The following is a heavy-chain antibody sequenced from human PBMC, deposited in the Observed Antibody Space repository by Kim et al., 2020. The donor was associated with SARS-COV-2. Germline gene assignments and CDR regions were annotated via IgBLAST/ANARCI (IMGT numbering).Heavy chain of an antibody. D-gene: IGHD6-25*01. Sequence: AQKFQGRVTMTRNTSISTAYMELSSLRSEDTAVYYCASISSSAHTNWFDPWGQGTLVTVSS. J-gene: IGHJ5*02. V-gene: IGHV1-8*01. CDR3: ASISSSAHTNWFDP.